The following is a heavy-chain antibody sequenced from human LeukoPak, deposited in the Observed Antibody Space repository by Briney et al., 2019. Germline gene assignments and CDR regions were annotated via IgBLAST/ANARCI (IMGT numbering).Heavy chain of an antibody. CDR3: ARCRASLRTPPYWYFDL. D-gene: IGHD5/OR15-5a*01. CDR1: GYTFNTYG. Sequence: ASVKVSCKASGYTFNTYGISWVRQAPGHGLEWMGWISAYNGDTNYAQKVQGRVTMTTDTSTSTVYMELRSLRSDDTAVYYCARCRASLRTPPYWYFDLWGRGTLVTVSS. CDR2: ISAYNGDT. V-gene: IGHV1-18*01. J-gene: IGHJ2*01.